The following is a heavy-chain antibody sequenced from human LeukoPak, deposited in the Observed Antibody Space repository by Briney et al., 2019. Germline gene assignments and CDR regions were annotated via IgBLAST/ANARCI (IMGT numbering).Heavy chain of an antibody. V-gene: IGHV4-59*01. D-gene: IGHD6-13*01. CDR3: ARANSSSWYFGY. J-gene: IGHJ4*02. CDR1: GVSLTSEY. Sequence: SESLSLTCAVSGVSLTSEYWSWIRQPPGKGLEWDGYIYYSGSTNYNPSLKSRVTISVDTSKIQFSLKVSSATAADTAVYYCARANSSSWYFGYWGQGTLVTVSS. CDR2: IYYSGST.